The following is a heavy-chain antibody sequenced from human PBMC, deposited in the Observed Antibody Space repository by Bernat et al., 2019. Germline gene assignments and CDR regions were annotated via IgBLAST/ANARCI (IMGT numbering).Heavy chain of an antibody. CDR1: GASISSTSYY. CDR3: ERMGGSGWPQADY. V-gene: IGHV4-39*01. J-gene: IGHJ4*02. D-gene: IGHD6-19*01. Sequence: QLHLQESGPGLVKASETLSLTCTVSGASISSTSYYWGWIRQPPGKGLEWIGTMYNGGSTYYNPSLKSRVTISVDTSKNQFSLKLSSVTAADTAVYYCERMGGSGWPQADYWGQGTLVTVSS. CDR2: MYNGGST.